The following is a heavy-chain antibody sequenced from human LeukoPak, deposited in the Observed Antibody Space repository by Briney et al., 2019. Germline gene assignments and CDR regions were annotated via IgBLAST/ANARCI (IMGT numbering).Heavy chain of an antibody. CDR2: INHSGST. Sequence: TPSETLSLTCAVYGGSFSGYYWSWIRQPPGKGLEWIGEINHSGSTNYNPSLKSRVTISVDTSKNQFSLQLTSVTAADTAVYFCGRDRPTGYYDYWGQGILVTVSS. CDR1: GGSFSGYY. D-gene: IGHD3-9*01. J-gene: IGHJ4*02. CDR3: GRDRPTGYYDY. V-gene: IGHV4-34*01.